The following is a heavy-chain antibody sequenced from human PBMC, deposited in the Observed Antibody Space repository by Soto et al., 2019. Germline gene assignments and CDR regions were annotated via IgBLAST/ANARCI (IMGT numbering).Heavy chain of an antibody. CDR1: GYTFSYHW. CDR2: ISPDDSDT. Sequence: GESLKISCKGPGYTFSYHWIAWVRHMPGKVREWMGIISPDDSDTRYRPSFQGQVTISVDKSVSTAYLQWTSLHPSDTPIYYCVRTAWIQRWGPMSYFVYWGRGPQDTVSS. J-gene: IGHJ4*01. CDR3: VRTAWIQRWGPMSYFVY. V-gene: IGHV5-51*01. D-gene: IGHD5-18*01.